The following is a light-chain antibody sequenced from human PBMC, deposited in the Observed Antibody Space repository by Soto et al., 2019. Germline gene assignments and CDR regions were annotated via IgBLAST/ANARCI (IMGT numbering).Light chain of an antibody. Sequence: QSVLTQPPSVSATPGQGVTLSCSGGDSNIGSTAVNWYQQLPGTAPKLLIYSSNQRPSGVPDRISGSKSGTSASLAISGLQSEDEADYYCAAWDDSLNGVVFGGGTKVTVL. CDR1: DSNIGSTA. J-gene: IGLJ2*01. V-gene: IGLV1-44*01. CDR2: SSN. CDR3: AAWDDSLNGVV.